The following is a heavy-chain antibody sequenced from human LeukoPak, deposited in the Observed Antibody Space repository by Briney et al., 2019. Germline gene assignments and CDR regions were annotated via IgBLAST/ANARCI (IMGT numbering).Heavy chain of an antibody. D-gene: IGHD1-26*01. CDR2: ISSSSSYI. CDR3: ARDLLGSPFDY. V-gene: IGHV3-21*01. Sequence: GGSLRLSCAASGFTFSSYSMNWVRQAPGKGLEWVSSISSSSSYIYYADSVKGRFTISRDNAKNSLYLQMNSLRAEDTAVYYCARDLLGSPFDYWGQGTLVTVSS. CDR1: GFTFSSYS. J-gene: IGHJ4*02.